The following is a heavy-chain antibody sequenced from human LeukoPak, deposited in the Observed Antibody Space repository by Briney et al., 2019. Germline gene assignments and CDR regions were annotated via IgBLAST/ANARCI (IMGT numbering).Heavy chain of an antibody. V-gene: IGHV3-21*01. CDR3: ARNYYDSNGYYFSWYYYGMDV. CDR1: GFTFSNYD. CDR2: ISRSTSHT. Sequence: GGSLRLSCAASGFTFSNYDMNWVRQAPGKGLELVSSISRSTSHTYYADSVKGRFTISRDNAKISLYLQMNSVRAEDTAVYYCARNYYDSNGYYFSWYYYGMDVWGQGTTVTVSS. J-gene: IGHJ6*02. D-gene: IGHD3-22*01.